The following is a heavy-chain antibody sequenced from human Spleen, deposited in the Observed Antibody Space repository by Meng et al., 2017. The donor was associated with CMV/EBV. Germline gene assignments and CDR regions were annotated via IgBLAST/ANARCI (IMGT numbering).Heavy chain of an antibody. CDR1: GFTFSSSS. D-gene: IGHD2-21*01. CDR2: INHDGSGR. J-gene: IGHJ1*01. V-gene: IGHV3-7*01. CDR3: ARAIPLQH. Sequence: GESLKISCAASGFTFSSSSMNWVRQAPGKGLEWVTHINHDGSGRHYVASVKGRFTVSRDNAANSLYLQMNSLRDEDTAVYYCARAIPLQHWGQGALVTVSS.